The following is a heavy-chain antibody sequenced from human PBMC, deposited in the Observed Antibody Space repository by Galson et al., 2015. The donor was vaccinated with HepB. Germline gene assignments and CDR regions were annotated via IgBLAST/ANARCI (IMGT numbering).Heavy chain of an antibody. J-gene: IGHJ6*02. V-gene: IGHV3-21*01. CDR3: ARAPVQTTVTTKGPYYYYYGMDV. Sequence: SLRLSCAAFGFTFSSYSMNWVRQAPGKGLEWVSSISSSSSYIYYADSVKGRFTISRDNAKNSLYLQMNSLRAEDTAVYYCARAPVQTTVTTKGPYYYYYGMDVWGQGTTVTVSS. CDR1: GFTFSSYS. CDR2: ISSSSSYI. D-gene: IGHD4-17*01.